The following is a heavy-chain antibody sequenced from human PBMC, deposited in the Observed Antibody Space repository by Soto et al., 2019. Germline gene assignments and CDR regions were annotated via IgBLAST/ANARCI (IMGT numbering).Heavy chain of an antibody. Sequence: XETLSLTCTFSVVSISSYYWGCIRHPAGKGLEWIGRIYTSGSTNYNPSLKSRVTMPVDTSKNQFSLKLSSVTAADTAVYYCAREPTHSVLHNWFEPWGQGTLVNVSS. CDR2: IYTSGST. J-gene: IGHJ5*02. V-gene: IGHV4-4*07. D-gene: IGHD4-17*01. CDR3: AREPTHSVLHNWFEP. CDR1: VVSISSYY.